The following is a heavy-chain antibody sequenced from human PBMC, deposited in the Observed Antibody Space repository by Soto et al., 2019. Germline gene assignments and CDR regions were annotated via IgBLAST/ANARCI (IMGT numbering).Heavy chain of an antibody. V-gene: IGHV5-51*01. CDR2: IYPGDSDT. CDR3: ARVLEAAPFPRWFDP. J-gene: IGHJ5*02. CDR1: GYSFTSYW. Sequence: GESLKISCKGSGYSFTSYWIGWVRQMPGKGLEWMGIIYPGDSDTRYSPSFQGQVTISADKSISTVYLELSSLTSEDTAVYYCARVLEAAPFPRWFDPWGQGTLVTVSS. D-gene: IGHD6-13*01.